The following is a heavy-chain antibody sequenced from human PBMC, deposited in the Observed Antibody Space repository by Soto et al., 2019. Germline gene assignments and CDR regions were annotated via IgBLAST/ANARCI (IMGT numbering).Heavy chain of an antibody. CDR2: IYYSGST. V-gene: IGHV4-59*01. Sequence: QVQLQESGPGLVKPSETLSLTCTVSGGSISSYYWSWIRQPPGKGLEWIGYIYYSGSTNYNPSLTSRVTISVDTSKNQFSLKLSSVTAADTAVYYGARDRDILTGYYGGFDYWGQGTLVTVSS. CDR1: GGSISSYY. J-gene: IGHJ4*02. D-gene: IGHD3-9*01. CDR3: ARDRDILTGYYGGFDY.